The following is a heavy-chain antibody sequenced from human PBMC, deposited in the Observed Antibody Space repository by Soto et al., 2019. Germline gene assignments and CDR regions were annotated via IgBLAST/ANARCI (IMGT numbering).Heavy chain of an antibody. CDR3: ARGGSLYWYFDL. CDR1: GYTFTNYA. Sequence: QVQLVQSGAEVKKPGASMKVSFKASGYTFTNYAMHWVRQAPGQRLEWMGWINAGNGNTKYSQKFQGRVTITRDTSASTAYMELSSLRSEDTAVYYCARGGSLYWYFDLWGRGTLVTVSS. J-gene: IGHJ2*01. CDR2: INAGNGNT. D-gene: IGHD1-26*01. V-gene: IGHV1-3*01.